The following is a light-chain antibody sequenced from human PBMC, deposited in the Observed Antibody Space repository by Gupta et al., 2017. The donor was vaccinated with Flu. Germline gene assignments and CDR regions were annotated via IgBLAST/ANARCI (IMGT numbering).Light chain of an antibody. CDR2: EVS. Sequence: QSALTQPASVSGSPGQSITISCTGTSSDVGGYDSVSWYQQHPGKAPKLMIYEVSNRSSGVSNRFSGSKSGNTASLTSSGLQAEDEADYYCSSYTTSSTLVFGGGTKLTVL. CDR3: SSYTTSSTLV. V-gene: IGLV2-14*01. CDR1: SSDVGGYDS. J-gene: IGLJ3*02.